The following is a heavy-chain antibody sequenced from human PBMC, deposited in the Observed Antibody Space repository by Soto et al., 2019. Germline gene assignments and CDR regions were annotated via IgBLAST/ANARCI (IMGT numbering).Heavy chain of an antibody. CDR1: GFTFSGPS. J-gene: IGHJ4*02. CDR3: IRQEYSGTYGPPDY. Sequence: GGSLRLSCAASGFTFSGPSMHWVRQASGKGLEWVGRIRTKADSYATAYAVSVKGRFTISRDDSKNTVYLQMNSLKTEDTAVYYCIRQEYSGTYGPPDYWGQGALVTVSS. V-gene: IGHV3-73*01. D-gene: IGHD1-26*01. CDR2: IRTKADSYAT.